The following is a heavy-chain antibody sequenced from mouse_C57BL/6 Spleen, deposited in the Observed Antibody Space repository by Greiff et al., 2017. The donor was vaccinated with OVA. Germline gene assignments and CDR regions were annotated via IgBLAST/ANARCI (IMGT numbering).Heavy chain of an antibody. CDR3: ERRHYSNYGGDIDV. J-gene: IGHJ1*03. Sequence: EVQLQQSGPELVKPGASVKIPCKASGYTFTDYNMDWVKQSHGKSLEWIGDINPNNGGTIYNQKFKGKATLTVDKSSSTAYMELRSLTSEDTAVYYCERRHYSNYGGDIDVWGTRSTVTVSS. CDR2: INPNNGGT. D-gene: IGHD2-5*01. CDR1: GYTFTDYN. V-gene: IGHV1-18*01.